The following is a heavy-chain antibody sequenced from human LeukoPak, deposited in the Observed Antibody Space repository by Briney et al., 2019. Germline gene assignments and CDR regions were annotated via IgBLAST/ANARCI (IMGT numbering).Heavy chain of an antibody. D-gene: IGHD3-10*01. CDR3: ASLYYYGSGSPGY. V-gene: IGHV4-34*01. J-gene: IGHJ4*02. CDR1: GFTFSSYS. CDR2: INHSGST. Sequence: GSLGLSCAASGFTFSSYSMNWVRQAPGKGLEWIGEINHSGSTNYNPSLKSRVTISVDTSKNQFSLKLSSVTAADTAVYYCASLYYYGSGSPGYWGQGTLVTVSS.